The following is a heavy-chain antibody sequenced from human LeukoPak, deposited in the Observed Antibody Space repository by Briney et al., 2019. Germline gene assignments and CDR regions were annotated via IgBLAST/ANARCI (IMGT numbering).Heavy chain of an antibody. V-gene: IGHV4-59*08. CDR3: ARNSPNLVVPAAIAHFDY. J-gene: IGHJ4*02. CDR2: IYYSGST. D-gene: IGHD2-2*01. Sequence: SETLSLTCTVSGGSISSYYWSWIRQPPGKGLEWIGYIYYSGSTNYNPSLKSRVTISVDTSKNQFSLKLSSVTAADTAVYYCARNSPNLVVPAAIAHFDYWGQGTLVTVSS. CDR1: GGSISSYY.